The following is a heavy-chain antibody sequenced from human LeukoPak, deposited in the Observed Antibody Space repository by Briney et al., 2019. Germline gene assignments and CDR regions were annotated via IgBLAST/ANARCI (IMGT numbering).Heavy chain of an antibody. Sequence: GGSLRLSCAASGFTFRRYGIHSVRQAPGKGLEWVAVIWYDASNKYYADSVKGRSTISRDNSKNTVYLEMNSLRAEDTAVYYCARDFGGSSWYYFDYWGQGTLVTVSS. CDR2: IWYDASNK. CDR3: ARDFGGSSWYYFDY. D-gene: IGHD6-13*01. CDR1: GFTFRRYG. V-gene: IGHV3-33*01. J-gene: IGHJ4*02.